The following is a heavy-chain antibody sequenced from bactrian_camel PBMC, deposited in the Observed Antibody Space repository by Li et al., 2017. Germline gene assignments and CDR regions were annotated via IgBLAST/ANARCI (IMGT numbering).Heavy chain of an antibody. V-gene: IGHV3S40*01. CDR3: ASANYGDSAMNY. J-gene: IGHJ4*01. D-gene: IGHD5*01. CDR1: GFTFSSYA. Sequence: VQLVESGGGSVQAGGSLRLSCAASGFTFSSYAMTWIRQAPGKEREGVAAIFTGGPTTYYADSVKGRFTISRDNAKNTAYLQLDDLKTEDMAMYYCASANYGDSAMNYWGQGTQVTVS. CDR2: IFTGGPTT.